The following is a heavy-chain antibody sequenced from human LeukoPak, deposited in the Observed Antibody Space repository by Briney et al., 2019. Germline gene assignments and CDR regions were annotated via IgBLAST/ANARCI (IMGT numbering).Heavy chain of an antibody. Sequence: SGPTLVNPTQTLTLNCTFSGFSLTTTGVGVGWVRQPPGKALEWLALIYWDDDKRYSPSLKSRLTITKDASKNQVVLTMTNMDPVDTATYYCARQLLWFGELFPPSDWGQGTLVTVSS. V-gene: IGHV2-5*02. J-gene: IGHJ4*02. D-gene: IGHD3-10*01. CDR1: GFSLTTTGVG. CDR3: ARQLLWFGELFPPSD. CDR2: IYWDDDK.